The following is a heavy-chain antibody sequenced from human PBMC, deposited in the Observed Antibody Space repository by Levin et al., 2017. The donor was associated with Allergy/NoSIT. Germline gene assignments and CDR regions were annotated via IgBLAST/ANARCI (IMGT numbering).Heavy chain of an antibody. V-gene: IGHV5-51*01. J-gene: IGHJ4*02. CDR1: GYGFTSYW. CDR2: IYPGDSDS. D-gene: IGHD2-21*02. Sequence: GESLKISCKASGYGFTSYWIGWVRQVPGKGLEWMGIIYPGDSDSRYSPSFQGQVPISADKSITTAYLQWSGLEASDNAMYYCAGLCLRDRSFDYWGQGTLVTVSS. CDR3: AGLCLRDRSFDY.